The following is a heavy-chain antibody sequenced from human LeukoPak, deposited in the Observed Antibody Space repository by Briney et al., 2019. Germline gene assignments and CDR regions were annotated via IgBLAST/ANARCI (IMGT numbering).Heavy chain of an antibody. CDR1: GGSISSRGYY. CDR2: IFYSGST. J-gene: IGHJ4*02. CDR3: ARGRRSDTSMVIVYFDY. V-gene: IGHV4-61*08. Sequence: ASETLSLTCTVSGGSISSRGYYWGWIRQPPGKGLEWIGYIFYSGSTNYNPSLKSRVTISVDTSKNQFSLKVSSVTAADTAVYYCARGRRSDTSMVIVYFDYWGQGTLVTVSS. D-gene: IGHD5-18*01.